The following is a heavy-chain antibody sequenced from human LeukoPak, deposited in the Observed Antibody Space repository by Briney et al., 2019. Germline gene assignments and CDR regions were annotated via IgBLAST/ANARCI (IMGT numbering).Heavy chain of an antibody. CDR3: ARAARTTVTTHFDY. D-gene: IGHD4-17*01. CDR1: GFTVSSNY. V-gene: IGHV3-53*01. J-gene: IGHJ4*02. CDR2: IYSGGST. Sequence: GGSLRLSCAASGFTVSSNYMSWVRQAPGKGLEWVSVIYSGGSTYYADSVKGRFTISRDNSKNTLYLQMNSLRAEDTAVYYCARAARTTVTTHFDYWGQGTLVTVSS.